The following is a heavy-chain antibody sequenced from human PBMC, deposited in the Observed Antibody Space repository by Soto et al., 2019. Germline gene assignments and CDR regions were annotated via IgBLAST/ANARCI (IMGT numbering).Heavy chain of an antibody. CDR3: ARGPMWELLGLAYFQH. D-gene: IGHD1-26*01. CDR1: GGTFSSYA. J-gene: IGHJ1*01. V-gene: IGHV1-69*06. CDR2: IIPIFGTA. Sequence: QVQLVQSGAEVKKPGSSEKVSCKASGGTFSSYAISWVRQAPGQGLEWMGGIIPIFGTANYAQKFQGRVTITADKSTSTAYMELSSLRSEDTAVYYCARGPMWELLGLAYFQHWGQGTLVTVSS.